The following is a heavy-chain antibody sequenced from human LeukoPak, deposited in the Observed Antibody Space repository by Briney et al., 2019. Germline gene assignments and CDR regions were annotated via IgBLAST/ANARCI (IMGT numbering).Heavy chain of an antibody. CDR1: GGSISSYY. J-gene: IGHJ5*02. V-gene: IGHV4-59*08. Sequence: PSETLSLTCTVSGGSISSYYWSWIRQPPGKGLEGIGYIYYSGSTNYNPSLKSRVTISVDPSKNKFSLKLSSVTAADTAVYYCARVGSEYYYDSSTTNWFDPWGQGTLVTVSS. CDR3: ARVGSEYYYDSSTTNWFDP. CDR2: IYYSGST. D-gene: IGHD3-22*01.